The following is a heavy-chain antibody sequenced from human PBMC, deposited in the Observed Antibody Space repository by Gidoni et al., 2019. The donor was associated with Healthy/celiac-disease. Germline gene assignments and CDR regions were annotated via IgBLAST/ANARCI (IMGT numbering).Heavy chain of an antibody. Sequence: QVQLVQSGAEVKKPGSSVKVSCKASGGTFSSYAISWVRQAPGQGLEWMGGIIPIFGTANYAQKFQGRVTITADESTSTAYRELSSLRSEDTAVYYCARVVATGSLAPYYFDYWGQGTLVTVSS. CDR3: ARVVATGSLAPYYFDY. V-gene: IGHV1-69*01. CDR2: IIPIFGTA. CDR1: GGTFSSYA. D-gene: IGHD5-12*01. J-gene: IGHJ4*02.